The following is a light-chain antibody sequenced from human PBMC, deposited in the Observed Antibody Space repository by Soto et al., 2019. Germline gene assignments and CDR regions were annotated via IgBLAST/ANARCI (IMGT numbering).Light chain of an antibody. J-gene: IGKJ5*01. Sequence: VLTQSPATLSLYRGESATLSCRASQSIHTSLAWYQQKRGQPPRLVVYDSTLRANGVPDRFGGSRSGTEFTLTINNLEPEDFAVYYCQQRNGWPPITFGQGTRLEIK. CDR2: DST. V-gene: IGKV3-11*01. CDR1: QSIHTS. CDR3: QQRNGWPPIT.